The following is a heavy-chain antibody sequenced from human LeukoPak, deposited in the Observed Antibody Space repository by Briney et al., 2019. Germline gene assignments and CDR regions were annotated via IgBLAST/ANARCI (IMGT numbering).Heavy chain of an antibody. CDR3: ATHYGSGKEVGFDY. Sequence: SETLSLTCTVSGGSISSGDYYWSWIRQPPGKGLEWIGYIYYSGSTYYNPSLKSRVTISVDTSKNQFSLKLSSVTAADTSVYYCATHYGSGKEVGFDYWGQGTLVTVSS. CDR1: GGSISSGDYY. V-gene: IGHV4-30-4*01. CDR2: IYYSGST. J-gene: IGHJ4*02. D-gene: IGHD3-10*01.